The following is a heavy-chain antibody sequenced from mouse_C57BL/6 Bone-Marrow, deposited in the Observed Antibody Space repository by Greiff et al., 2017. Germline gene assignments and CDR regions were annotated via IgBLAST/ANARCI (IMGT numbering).Heavy chain of an antibody. Sequence: EVQLVESGPGLVKPSQSLSLTCSVTGYSITSGYYWNWIRQFPGNKLEWMGYISYDGSNNYNPSLKNRISITRDTSKNQFFLKLNSVTTEDTATYYCARDEGVGYYDYFDYWGQGTTLTVSS. CDR1: GYSITSGYY. V-gene: IGHV3-6*01. CDR2: ISYDGSN. D-gene: IGHD2-3*01. CDR3: ARDEGVGYYDYFDY. J-gene: IGHJ2*01.